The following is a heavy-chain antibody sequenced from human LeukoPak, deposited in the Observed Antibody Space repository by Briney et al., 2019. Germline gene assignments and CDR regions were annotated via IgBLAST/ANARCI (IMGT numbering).Heavy chain of an antibody. CDR1: GYTFTRYY. J-gene: IGHJ4*02. CDR3: ASQALYYFDY. Sequence: ASLKVSCKASGYTFTRYYMHWVGQAPGKRLGWMGWINPNSGGTNYAQKFQGRVTMTRDTSISTAYMELSRLRSDDTAVYYCASQALYYFDYWGQGTLVTVSS. V-gene: IGHV1-2*02. CDR2: INPNSGGT.